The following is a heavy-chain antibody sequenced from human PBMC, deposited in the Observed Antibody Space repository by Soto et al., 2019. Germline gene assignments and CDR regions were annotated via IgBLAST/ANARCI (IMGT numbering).Heavy chain of an antibody. CDR1: GSPFSGAA. J-gene: IGHJ6*02. CDR2: IRSKPNSYAT. V-gene: IGHV3-73*02. Sequence: EVQLVESGGGLVLPGGSLKLSCVVSGSPFSGAAMHWVRQASGKGRGWVGRIRSKPNSYATAYAASVKGRFTISRDDSKSTAYLQMNSLKTEDTAVYYCITSSGYDTIFYYFGMDVWGQGSTVTVSS. CDR3: ITSSGYDTIFYYFGMDV. D-gene: IGHD5-12*01.